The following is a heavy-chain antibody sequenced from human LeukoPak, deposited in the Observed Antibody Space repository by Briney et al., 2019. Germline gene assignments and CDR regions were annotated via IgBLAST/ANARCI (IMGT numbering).Heavy chain of an antibody. CDR2: ISGSGDAT. Sequence: QTGGSLRLSCAASKFTFVNYAMSWVRQAPGKGLEWDSTISGSGDATYYADSVKGRFTISRDNSKGTLYLQMNSLRAEDTALYYCARAYYYDSGSYYGHFDYWGRGTLVTVSS. D-gene: IGHD3-10*01. V-gene: IGHV3-23*01. CDR3: ARAYYYDSGSYYGHFDY. CDR1: KFTFVNYA. J-gene: IGHJ4*02.